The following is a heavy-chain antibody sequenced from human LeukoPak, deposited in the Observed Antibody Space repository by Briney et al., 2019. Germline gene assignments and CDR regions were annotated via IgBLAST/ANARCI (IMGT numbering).Heavy chain of an antibody. Sequence: ASVKVSCKASGGTFSSYAISWVRQAPGQGLEWMGGIIPIFGTANYAQKFQGRVTITADESTSTAYMELSSLRSEDTAVYYCARGYCSSTSCYNLLRMYYFDYWGQGTLVTVSS. CDR2: IIPIFGTA. D-gene: IGHD2-2*02. V-gene: IGHV1-69*13. CDR3: ARGYCSSTSCYNLLRMYYFDY. CDR1: GGTFSSYA. J-gene: IGHJ4*02.